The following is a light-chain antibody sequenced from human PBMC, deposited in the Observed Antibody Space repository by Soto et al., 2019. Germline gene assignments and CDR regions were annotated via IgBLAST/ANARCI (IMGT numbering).Light chain of an antibody. CDR3: QQYDSWT. V-gene: IGKV3-20*01. CDR1: QSITGPY. Sequence: ERAMRQSPATLSVSPGERATLSCRASQSITGPYLAWYQQKPGQAPRLLIYGASSRATGIPDRFSGSASGTDFTLIISRLEPEDFAVYYCQQYDSWTFGQGTKVDIK. CDR2: GAS. J-gene: IGKJ1*01.